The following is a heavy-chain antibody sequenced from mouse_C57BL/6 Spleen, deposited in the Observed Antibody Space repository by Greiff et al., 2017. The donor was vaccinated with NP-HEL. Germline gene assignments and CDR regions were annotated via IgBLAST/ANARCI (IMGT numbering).Heavy chain of an antibody. D-gene: IGHD1-1*01. V-gene: IGHV1-69*01. Sequence: VQLQQPGAELVMPGASVKLSCKASGYTFTSYWMHWVKQRPGQGLEWIGEIDPSDSYTNYNQKFKGKSTLTVDKSSSTAYMQLSSLTSEDSAVYYCANGRGYYSFDYWGQGTSVTVSS. J-gene: IGHJ4*01. CDR2: IDPSDSYT. CDR1: GYTFTSYW. CDR3: ANGRGYYSFDY.